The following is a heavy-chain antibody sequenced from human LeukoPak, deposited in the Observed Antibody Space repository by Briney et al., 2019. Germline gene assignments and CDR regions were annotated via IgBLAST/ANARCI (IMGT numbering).Heavy chain of an antibody. V-gene: IGHV3-48*04. J-gene: IGHJ6*04. CDR1: GFTFSGYG. Sequence: GGSLRLSCAASGFTFSGYGMNWVRQAPGKGLEWVSYISSSGSTIYYADSVKGRFTISRDNAKNSLYLQMNSLRAEDTAVYYCAELGITMIGGVWGKGTTVTISS. CDR3: AELGITMIGGV. D-gene: IGHD3-10*02. CDR2: ISSSGSTI.